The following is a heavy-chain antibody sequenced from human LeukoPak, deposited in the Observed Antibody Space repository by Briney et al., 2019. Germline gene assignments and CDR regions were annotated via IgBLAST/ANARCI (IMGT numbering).Heavy chain of an antibody. CDR3: ARSMTTVTTFDY. CDR2: ISSSSSYI. J-gene: IGHJ4*02. D-gene: IGHD4-17*01. Sequence: GGSLRLSCAASGFTFSSYSMNWVRQAPGKGLEWVSSISSSSSYIYYADSVKGRFTISRDNAKNSLHLQMNSLRAEDTAVYYCARSMTTVTTFDYWGQGTLVTVSS. V-gene: IGHV3-21*01. CDR1: GFTFSSYS.